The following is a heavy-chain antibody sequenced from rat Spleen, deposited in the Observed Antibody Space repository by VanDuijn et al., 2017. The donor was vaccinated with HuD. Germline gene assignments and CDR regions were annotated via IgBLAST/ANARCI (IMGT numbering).Heavy chain of an antibody. CDR1: GFTFSNYY. D-gene: IGHD1-11*01. CDR2: ISTGGHNT. J-gene: IGHJ3*01. Sequence: EVQLVESGGGLVQPGRSLKLSCAASGFTFSNYYMAWVRQAPTKGLEWVAYISTGGHNTYYRDSVKGRFTISRDDARSTQYLQMDSLRSEDTATYYCARHGVLRNWFAYWGQGTLVTVSS. CDR3: ARHGVLRNWFAY. V-gene: IGHV5-25*01.